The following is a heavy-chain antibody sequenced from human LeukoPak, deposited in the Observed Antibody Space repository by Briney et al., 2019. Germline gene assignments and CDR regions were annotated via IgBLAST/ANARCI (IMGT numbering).Heavy chain of an antibody. CDR1: GFTFTDHY. Sequence: ASMKVSCKSSGFTFTDHYIHWVRQGPGQGLGWMGYIGPHSTFTSSPQEFQGRVTMTGDASMSTAYMELTRLTSDDTAVYYCVREGEGPLSKDFDYWGQGTLVTVSS. D-gene: IGHD2/OR15-2a*01. CDR2: IGPHSTFT. V-gene: IGHV1-2*02. CDR3: VREGEGPLSKDFDY. J-gene: IGHJ4*02.